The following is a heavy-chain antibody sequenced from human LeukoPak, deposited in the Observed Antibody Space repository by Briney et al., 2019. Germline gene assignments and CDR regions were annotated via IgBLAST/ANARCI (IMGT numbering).Heavy chain of an antibody. V-gene: IGHV4-39*07. CDR2: INHSGST. Sequence: SETLSLTCTVSGGSISSSSYYWSWIRQPPGKGLEWIGEINHSGSTNYNPSLKSRVTISVDTSKNQFSLKLSSVTAADTAVYYCARSRIAAAWYLDYWGQGTLVTVSS. D-gene: IGHD6-13*01. CDR3: ARSRIAAAWYLDY. CDR1: GGSISSSSYY. J-gene: IGHJ4*02.